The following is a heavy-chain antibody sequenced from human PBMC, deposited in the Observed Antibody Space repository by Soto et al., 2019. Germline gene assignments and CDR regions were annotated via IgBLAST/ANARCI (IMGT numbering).Heavy chain of an antibody. J-gene: IGHJ4*02. V-gene: IGHV4-59*01. CDR2: IYYSGST. CDR3: ARGAKRGYSYGANDY. Sequence: SETLSLTCTVSGGSNRSYYWSWIRQPPGKGLEWIGYIYYSGSTNYNPSLKSRVTISVDTSKNQFSLKLSSVTAADTAVYYCARGAKRGYSYGANDYWGQGTLVTVSS. D-gene: IGHD5-18*01. CDR1: GGSNRSYY.